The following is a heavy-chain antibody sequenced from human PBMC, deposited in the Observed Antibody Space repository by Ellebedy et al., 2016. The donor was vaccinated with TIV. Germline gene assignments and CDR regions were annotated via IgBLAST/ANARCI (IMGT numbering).Heavy chain of an antibody. V-gene: IGHV3-74*01. J-gene: IGHJ4*01. Sequence: GESLKISCAASGFTFSRCWMHWVRQAQGKGLEWVSRIYTDGSSTNYADSVKGRFTISRDNAKNTLYLQMNSLRDEDTAVYYCSTLSDTGYWGHGTLVTVSS. CDR2: IYTDGSST. CDR1: GFTFSRCW. D-gene: IGHD2-21*02. CDR3: STLSDTGY.